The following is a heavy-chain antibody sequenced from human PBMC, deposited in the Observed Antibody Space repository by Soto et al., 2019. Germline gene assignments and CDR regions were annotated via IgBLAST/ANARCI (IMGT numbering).Heavy chain of an antibody. CDR3: ATSYGNAWHAY. V-gene: IGHV4-59*01. CDR2: IYYSGST. J-gene: IGHJ4*02. Sequence: PSETLSLTCTVSGGSISSYYWSWIRQPPGKGLEWIGYIYYSGSTNYNPSLKSRVTISVDRSKNQFSLQLTSVTAEDTAVYYCATSYGNAWHAYWGQGTQVTVSS. D-gene: IGHD3-10*01. CDR1: GGSISSYY.